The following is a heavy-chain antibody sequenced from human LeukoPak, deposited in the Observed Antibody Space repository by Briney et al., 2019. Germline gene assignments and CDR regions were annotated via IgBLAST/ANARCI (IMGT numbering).Heavy chain of an antibody. D-gene: IGHD1-26*01. V-gene: IGHV4-39*01. J-gene: IGHJ5*02. CDR1: GGSISSSSYY. CDR2: IYYSGST. Sequence: PSETLSLTCTVSGGSISSSSYYWGWIRQPPGKGLEWIGSIYYSGSTYYNPSLKSRVTISVDTSKNQFSLKLSSVTAADTAVYYCARQSLYSGSYYPTGWFDPWGQGTLVTVSS. CDR3: ARQSLYSGSYYPTGWFDP.